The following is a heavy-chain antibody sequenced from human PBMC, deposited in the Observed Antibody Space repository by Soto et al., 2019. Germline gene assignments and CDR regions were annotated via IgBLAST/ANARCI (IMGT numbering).Heavy chain of an antibody. CDR3: ARDLTPEILPYYYDANDI. Sequence: WGSRTLSCGVGGLCFCRCAMNYVRQAPGKGLEWVSGIYGSGSSTFYADSVKGRFTISRDNSKNTLYLQMNSLRAEDTAVYYCARDLTPEILPYYYDANDIWGQGTMVTVSS. D-gene: IGHD3-22*01. J-gene: IGHJ3*02. CDR2: IYGSGSST. CDR1: GLCFCRCA. V-gene: IGHV3-23*01.